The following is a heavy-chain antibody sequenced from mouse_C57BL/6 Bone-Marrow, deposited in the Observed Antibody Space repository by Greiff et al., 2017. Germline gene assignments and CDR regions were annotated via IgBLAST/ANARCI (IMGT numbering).Heavy chain of an antibody. CDR2: ISSGGSYT. Sequence: EVMLVESGGDLVKPGGSLKLSCAASGFTFSSYGMSWVRQTPDKRLEWVATISSGGSYTSYPDSVKGRFTISRANAKNTLYLQMSSLKSEDTSMYYCARRDFGSSYVAWFAYWGQGTLVTVSA. J-gene: IGHJ3*01. V-gene: IGHV5-6*02. CDR1: GFTFSSYG. CDR3: ARRDFGSSYVAWFAY. D-gene: IGHD1-1*01.